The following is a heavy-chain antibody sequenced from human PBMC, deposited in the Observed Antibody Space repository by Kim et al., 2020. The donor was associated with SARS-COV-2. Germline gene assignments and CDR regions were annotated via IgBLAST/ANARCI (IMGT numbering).Heavy chain of an antibody. Sequence: GGSLRLSCAASGFTVSSNYMSWVRQAPGKGLEWVSVIYSGGSTYYADSVKGRFTISRHNSKNTLYLQMNSLRAEDTAVYYCARDGGDDYGDYGTFDIWGQGTMVTVSS. V-gene: IGHV3-53*04. CDR1: GFTVSSNY. J-gene: IGHJ3*02. D-gene: IGHD4-17*01. CDR2: IYSGGST. CDR3: ARDGGDDYGDYGTFDI.